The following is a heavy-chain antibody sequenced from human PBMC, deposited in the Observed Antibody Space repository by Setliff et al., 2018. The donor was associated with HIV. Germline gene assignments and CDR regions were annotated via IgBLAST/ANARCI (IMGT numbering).Heavy chain of an antibody. D-gene: IGHD6-6*01. Sequence: PGESLKISCKGSGYSFTSYWVAWVRQMPGKGLEWMGIIYPDDSDTGYSPSFQDQVTISVDKSISTAYLQWSSLKASDTAMYYCARTIASRPKYYYYAMDFWGQGTTVTVSS. CDR1: GYSFTSYW. CDR3: ARTIASRPKYYYYAMDF. J-gene: IGHJ6*02. V-gene: IGHV5-51*01. CDR2: IYPDDSDT.